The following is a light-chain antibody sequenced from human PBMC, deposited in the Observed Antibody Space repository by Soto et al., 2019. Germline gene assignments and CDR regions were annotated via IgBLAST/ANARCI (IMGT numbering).Light chain of an antibody. J-gene: IGKJ2*01. Sequence: DIQMTQSPSTLSASVGDRVTITCRASQSISGWLAWYQQKPGKAPKLLIYKASRLQSGVPSRFSGSGYGTEFTLTISSMQPDDFATYYCQEYNTHSRYTFGQGTKLEIK. CDR2: KAS. CDR3: QEYNTHSRYT. CDR1: QSISGW. V-gene: IGKV1-5*03.